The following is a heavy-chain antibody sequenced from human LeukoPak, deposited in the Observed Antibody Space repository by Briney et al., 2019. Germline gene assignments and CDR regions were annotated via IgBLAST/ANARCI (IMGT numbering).Heavy chain of an antibody. J-gene: IGHJ4*02. Sequence: SETLSLTCTVSGGSIGTYYWSWIRQPPGKGLEWTGYIYYNGYTDYNPSLKSRVTISLHTSKNQFSLKLSSVNAADTAVYYCARDRHWTNDWVFDYWGQGTLVTVSS. CDR3: ARDRHWTNDWVFDY. D-gene: IGHD1/OR15-1a*01. CDR2: IYYNGYT. CDR1: GGSIGTYY. V-gene: IGHV4-59*01.